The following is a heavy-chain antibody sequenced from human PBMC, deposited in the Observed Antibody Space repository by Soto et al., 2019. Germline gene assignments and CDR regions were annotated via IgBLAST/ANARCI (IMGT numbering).Heavy chain of an antibody. V-gene: IGHV3-13*01. D-gene: IGHD4-17*01. CDR3: ARAMNLVGYGDYPFVFDY. CDR1: GFTFSSYD. CDR2: IGTAGDT. J-gene: IGHJ4*02. Sequence: GGSLRLSCAASGFTFSSYDMHWVRQAKGKGLEWVSAIGTAGDTYYPGSVKGRFTISRENAKNSLYLQMNSLRAGDTAVYYCARAMNLVGYGDYPFVFDYWGQGTLVTVSS.